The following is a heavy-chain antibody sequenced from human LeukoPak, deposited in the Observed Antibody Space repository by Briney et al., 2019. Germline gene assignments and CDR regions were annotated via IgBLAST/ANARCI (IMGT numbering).Heavy chain of an antibody. V-gene: IGHV4-34*01. CDR3: ARGQEIVVVPALDA. J-gene: IGHJ6*04. CDR2: INHSGST. CDR1: GGSFSGYY. D-gene: IGHD2-2*01. Sequence: TLSLTCAVYGGSFSGYYWSWIRQPPGKGLEWIGEINHSGSTNYNPSLKSRVTISVDTSKNQFSLKLSSVTAADTAVYYCARGQEIVVVPALDAWGKGTTVTVSS.